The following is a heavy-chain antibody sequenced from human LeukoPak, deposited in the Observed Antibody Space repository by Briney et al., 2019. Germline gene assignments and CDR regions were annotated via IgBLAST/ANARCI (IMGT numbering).Heavy chain of an antibody. J-gene: IGHJ4*02. Sequence: PSETLSLTCTVSGVSVSSGSFYWSRIRQPPGKGLEWIGYIYYSGSTNYNPSLKSRVSISVDTSKNQFSLKLSSVTAADTAVYYCARLYCSGRSCYSGYWGQGTLVTVSS. V-gene: IGHV4-61*01. CDR3: ARLYCSGRSCYSGY. CDR2: IYYSGST. D-gene: IGHD2-15*01. CDR1: GVSVSSGSFY.